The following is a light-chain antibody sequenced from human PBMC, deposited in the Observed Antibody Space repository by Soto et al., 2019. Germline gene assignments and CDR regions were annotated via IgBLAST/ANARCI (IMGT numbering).Light chain of an antibody. V-gene: IGKV2D-29*01. Sequence: DIVMTQTPLSLSVTPGQPASISCKSSQSLLHSDGKTYLYWYLQKPGHPTHLLIYEVSHRFTGVLDSFNSGRSGKDFAMLISRVEAEDVGLYYCMHSIHFPLFIFGPGTRVDIK. J-gene: IGKJ3*01. CDR1: QSLLHSDGKTY. CDR2: EVS. CDR3: MHSIHFPLFI.